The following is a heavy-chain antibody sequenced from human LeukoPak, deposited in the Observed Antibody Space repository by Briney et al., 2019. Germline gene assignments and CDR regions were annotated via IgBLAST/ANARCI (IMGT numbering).Heavy chain of an antibody. CDR1: GGSFSGYY. V-gene: IGHV4-34*01. J-gene: IGHJ4*02. CDR3: ARGSRY. CDR2: INHSGST. Sequence: SETLSLTCAVYGGSFSGYYWSWIRQPPGKGLEWIGEINHSGSTNYNPSLKSRVTISVDTSKNQFSLKLSSVTAADTAVYYCARGSRYWGQGTLVTVSS.